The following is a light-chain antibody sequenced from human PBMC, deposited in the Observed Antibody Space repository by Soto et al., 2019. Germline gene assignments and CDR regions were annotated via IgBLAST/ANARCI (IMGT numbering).Light chain of an antibody. CDR3: QQYGSSPIT. J-gene: IGKJ5*01. CDR1: QSVSSSY. CDR2: DAS. V-gene: IGKV3D-20*01. Sequence: EIIWTQSPATLSLSPGDGATLSCGASQSVSSSYVAWYQHRPGLAPRLLIHDASSRATGIPDRFSGTKSGTDFTLTIRRLEPEDAAVYYCQQYGSSPITFGQGTRLEIK.